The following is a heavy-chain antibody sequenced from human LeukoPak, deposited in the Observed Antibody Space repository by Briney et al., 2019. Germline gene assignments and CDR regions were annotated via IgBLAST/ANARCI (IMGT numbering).Heavy chain of an antibody. CDR3: ASGYSGSYLLGYYFDY. Sequence: GGSLRLSCAASGFTFSSYAMSRVRQAPGKGLEWVSAISGSGGSTYYADSVKGRFTISRDNSKNTLYLQMNSLRAEDTAVYYCASGYSGSYLLGYYFDYWGQGTLVTVSS. V-gene: IGHV3-23*01. J-gene: IGHJ4*02. CDR1: GFTFSSYA. CDR2: ISGSGGST. D-gene: IGHD1-26*01.